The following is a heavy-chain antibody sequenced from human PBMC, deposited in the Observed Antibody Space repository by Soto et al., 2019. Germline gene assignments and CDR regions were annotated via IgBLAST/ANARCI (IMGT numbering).Heavy chain of an antibody. V-gene: IGHV4-4*02. CDR1: GDSIRSDKW. J-gene: IGHJ4*02. CDR2: IHPRGTT. D-gene: IGHD2-21*02. CDR3: ARGGDWKFDF. Sequence: QVQLQESGPGLVKPSGTLSLTCDVSGDSIRSDKWWSWVRQSPGRGLEWIGEIHPRGTTNCNPSLKSRVTISVEKSKNQLSLEMTSLTAADTAIYYCARGGDWKFDFWGQGSLVTVSS.